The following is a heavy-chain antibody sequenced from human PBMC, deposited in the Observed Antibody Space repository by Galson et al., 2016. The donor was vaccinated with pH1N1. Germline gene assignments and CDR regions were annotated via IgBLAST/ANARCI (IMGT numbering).Heavy chain of an antibody. CDR2: GYFNGDT. Sequence: SETLSLTCTVSGGSISSSSYYWGWFRQPPGKGLEWIGDGYFNGDTYFNPSLKRRVTISVDTSKNHVSLRLSSLTAADTAVYYCAAQTVGATTVFDLWGPGTKVIVSS. J-gene: IGHJ2*01. CDR1: GGSISSSSYY. D-gene: IGHD1-26*01. CDR3: AAQTVGATTVFDL. V-gene: IGHV4-39*02.